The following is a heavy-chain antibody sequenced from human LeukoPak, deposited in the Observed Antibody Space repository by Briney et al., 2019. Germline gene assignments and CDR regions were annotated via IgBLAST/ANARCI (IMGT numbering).Heavy chain of an antibody. D-gene: IGHD1-26*01. V-gene: IGHV4-38-2*02. Sequence: PSETLSLTCTVSGYSISSGYYWGWIRQPPGKGLEWIGRIYHSGSTYYNPSLKSRVTMSVDTSKNQFSLKLSSVTAADTAMYYCAKDSGVVEVNTWFDPWGQGTLVTVSS. J-gene: IGHJ5*02. CDR2: IYHSGST. CDR1: GYSISSGYY. CDR3: AKDSGVVEVNTWFDP.